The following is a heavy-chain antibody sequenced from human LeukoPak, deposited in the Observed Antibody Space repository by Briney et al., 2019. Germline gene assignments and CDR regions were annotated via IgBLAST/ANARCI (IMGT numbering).Heavy chain of an antibody. J-gene: IGHJ5*02. D-gene: IGHD3-10*01. CDR1: GYSFTSYL. Sequence: GESLKISWKGSGYSFTSYLIGWGRQMPGKGLELRGINYGSDYETRYSAFSQVQVTISADKSISTAYLQWSSLKASNTAMYYCARSITMVRGVPYNWFDPWGQGTLVTVSS. CDR2: NYGSDYET. CDR3: ARSITMVRGVPYNWFDP. V-gene: IGHV5-51*01.